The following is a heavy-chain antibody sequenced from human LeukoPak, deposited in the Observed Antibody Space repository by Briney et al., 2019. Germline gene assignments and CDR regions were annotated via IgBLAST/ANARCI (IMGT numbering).Heavy chain of an antibody. V-gene: IGHV1-18*01. CDR1: GYSFSTYS. Sequence: ASVKVSCKASGYSFSTYSISWVRQAPGQGLEWAGSIIPYSGNANSAESLQARVTLTTDTSTNTAYLELRSLRSDDTAVYCAREDGGNDFFDFWGQGSLVTVSS. CDR3: AREDGGNDFFDF. CDR2: IIPYSGNA. J-gene: IGHJ4*02. D-gene: IGHD1-1*01.